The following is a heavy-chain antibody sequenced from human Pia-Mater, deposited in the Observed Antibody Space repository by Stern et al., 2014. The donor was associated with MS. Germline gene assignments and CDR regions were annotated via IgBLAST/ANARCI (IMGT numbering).Heavy chain of an antibody. CDR1: GGSISSSSYY. CDR2: IYYTGST. J-gene: IGHJ4*02. Sequence: QVQLQESGPGLVKPSETLSLTCTVSGGSISSSSYYWGWVRQTPEKGLEWIASIYYTGSTYYNPSLKSRVTISIDTPHNQFSLQLSSVTAADTAVYYCATVGATALDYWGQGTLVTVSS. CDR3: ATVGATALDY. D-gene: IGHD1-26*01. V-gene: IGHV4-39*01.